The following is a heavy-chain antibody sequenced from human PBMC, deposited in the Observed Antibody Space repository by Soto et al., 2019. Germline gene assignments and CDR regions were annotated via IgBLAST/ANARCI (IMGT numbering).Heavy chain of an antibody. CDR1: GGSISDYN. J-gene: IGHJ4*02. Sequence: PSETLSLTCTVSGGSISDYNWSWIRQSPGKGLEWIGHIYDSGSTYNNPSLQSRVTISVDTSKNQFSLNLSSVTAADTAVYYCRRGPSGDKVDYWGQGTLVTVSS. CDR3: RRGPSGDKVDY. CDR2: IYDSGST. V-gene: IGHV4-30-4*01. D-gene: IGHD7-27*01.